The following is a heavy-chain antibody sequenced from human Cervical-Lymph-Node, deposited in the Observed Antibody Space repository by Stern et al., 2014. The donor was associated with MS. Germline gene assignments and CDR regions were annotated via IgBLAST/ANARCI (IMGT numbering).Heavy chain of an antibody. CDR1: GFSLSNSG. CDR2: MSFVGGNK. V-gene: IGHV3-30*03. J-gene: IGHJ6*02. Sequence: EQLEESGGGVVQPGRSLTLSCAASGFSLSNSGMHWVRQAPGKGLEWLAVMSFVGGNKKYGDSVKGRFSISRDMANNTLFLQMNSLRPEDTAVYYCMGVGDAMHVWGQGTTVIVSS. CDR3: MGVGDAMHV.